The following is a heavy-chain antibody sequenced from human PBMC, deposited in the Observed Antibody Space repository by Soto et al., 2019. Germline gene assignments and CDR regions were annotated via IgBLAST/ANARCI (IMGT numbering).Heavy chain of an antibody. J-gene: IGHJ3*02. CDR2: IWYDGSNK. D-gene: IGHD3-16*01. V-gene: IGHV3-33*01. Sequence: GGSLRLSCAASGFTFSSYGMHWVRQAPGKGLEWVAVIWYDGSNKYYADSVKGRFTISRDNSKNTLYLQMNSLRAEDTAVYYCARDGATIRAFDIWGQGTMVTVSS. CDR3: ARDGATIRAFDI. CDR1: GFTFSSYG.